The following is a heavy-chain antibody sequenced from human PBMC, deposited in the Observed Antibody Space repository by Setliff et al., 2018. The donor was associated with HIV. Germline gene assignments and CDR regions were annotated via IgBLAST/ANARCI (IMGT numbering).Heavy chain of an antibody. CDR3: ARVQYFNSGGYWATIRHYYYMDV. V-gene: IGHV3-48*01. CDR2: ISRNSDTI. D-gene: IGHD3-22*01. J-gene: IGHJ6*03. CDR1: GVTFSSYS. Sequence: PGGSLRLSFAASGVTFSSYSMNWVRQAPGKGLEWLSYISRNSDTIYYADSVKGRFTISRDNAENSLFLQMNSLRAEDTAVYYCARVQYFNSGGYWATIRHYYYMDVWGKGTAVTVSS.